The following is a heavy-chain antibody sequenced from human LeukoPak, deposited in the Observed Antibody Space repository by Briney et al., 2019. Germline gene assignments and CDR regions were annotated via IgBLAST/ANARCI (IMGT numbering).Heavy chain of an antibody. V-gene: IGHV6-1*01. Sequence: SQTLSLTCDISGDSFSSNSAAWNWIRQSPSRGLEWLGRTYYRSKWYNDYAVSVKSRITINPDTSKNQFSLQLNSVTPEDTAVYYCAREGAGDYYYYYGMDVWGQGTTVTVSS. CDR1: GDSFSSNSAA. D-gene: IGHD1-26*01. CDR3: AREGAGDYYYYYGMDV. CDR2: TYYRSKWYN. J-gene: IGHJ6*02.